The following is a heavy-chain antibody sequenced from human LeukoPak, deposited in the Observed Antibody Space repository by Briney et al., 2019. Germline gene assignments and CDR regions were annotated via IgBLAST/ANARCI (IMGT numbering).Heavy chain of an antibody. J-gene: IGHJ4*02. Sequence: KVSCKASGGTFSSYAISWVRQAPGQGLEWMGGIIPIFGTANYAQKFQGRVTITVDKSTSTAYMELSSLRSEDTAVYYCARSGTLRDYYDSSGYYYGYWGQGTLVTVSS. CDR3: ARSGTLRDYYDSSGYYYGY. V-gene: IGHV1-69*06. CDR2: IIPIFGTA. CDR1: GGTFSSYA. D-gene: IGHD3-22*01.